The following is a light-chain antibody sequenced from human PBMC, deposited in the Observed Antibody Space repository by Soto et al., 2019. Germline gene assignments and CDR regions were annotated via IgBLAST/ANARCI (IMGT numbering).Light chain of an antibody. CDR1: QSVSSS. V-gene: IGKV3-11*01. J-gene: IGKJ3*01. Sequence: EIVLTQSPATLSLSPGERATLSCRASQSVSSSLAWYQQKPGQAPRPLIYDASNRATGIPARFSGSGSGTDVTLTISSLGPEDFAVYYCQQRSNWPPIFTFGPGTKVDIK. CDR2: DAS. CDR3: QQRSNWPPIFT.